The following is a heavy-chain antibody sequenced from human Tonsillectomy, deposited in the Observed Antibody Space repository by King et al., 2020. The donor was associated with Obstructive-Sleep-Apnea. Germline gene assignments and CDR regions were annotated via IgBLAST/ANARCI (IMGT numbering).Heavy chain of an antibody. Sequence: EVQLVESGGGLVQPGGSLRLSCAASGFSFSSYWMSWVRQAPGKGLEWVANMRQDGGDMYYVDSVKGRFTISRDNAKNSLYLQMNTLSAEDMAIYYCTSDYASTGTPGFYGMDFWGQGTLVSVSS. CDR2: MRQDGGDM. J-gene: IGHJ4*02. D-gene: IGHD3-16*01. V-gene: IGHV3-7*01. CDR1: GFSFSSYW. CDR3: TSDYASTGTPGFYGMDF.